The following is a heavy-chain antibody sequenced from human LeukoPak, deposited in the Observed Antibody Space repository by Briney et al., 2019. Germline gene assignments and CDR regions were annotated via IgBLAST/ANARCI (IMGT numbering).Heavy chain of an antibody. D-gene: IGHD6-6*01. V-gene: IGHV3-30*03. CDR3: ATIAYSSSADY. CDR1: GYTFTGYY. CDR2: ISYDGSNK. J-gene: IGHJ4*02. Sequence: SCKASGYTFTGYYMHWVRQAPGKGLEWVAVISYDGSNKYYADSVKGRFTISRDNSKNTLYLQMNSLRAEDTAVYYCATIAYSSSADYWGQGTLVTVSS.